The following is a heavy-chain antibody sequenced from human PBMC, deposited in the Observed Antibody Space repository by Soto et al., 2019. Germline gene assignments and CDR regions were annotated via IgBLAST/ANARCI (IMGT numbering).Heavy chain of an antibody. V-gene: IGHV3-48*02. CDR2: ISSSSRTI. J-gene: IGHJ4*02. Sequence: SLRLSCAASGFTFSSYSMNWVRQAPGKGLEWVSYISSSSRTIYYADSVKGRFTISRDNAKNSLYLQMNSLRDEDTAVYYCARAHGDYLNSDYWGQGTLVTVSS. CDR3: ARAHGDYLNSDY. CDR1: GFTFSSYS. D-gene: IGHD4-17*01.